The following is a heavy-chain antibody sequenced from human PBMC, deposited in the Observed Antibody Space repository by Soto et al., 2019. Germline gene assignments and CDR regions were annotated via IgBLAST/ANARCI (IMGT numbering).Heavy chain of an antibody. CDR2: MDSSATYI. J-gene: IGHJ4*02. D-gene: IGHD3-22*01. CDR3: ARTVVCIPVWDY. Sequence: EVQLVESGGGLVKPGGSLRLSCAASGFSFSTYSMNWLRQAPGKGLEWVASMDSSATYIYHADSLKGRFTLSRDNSKNELYLQMNSLRVEDTAVYDCARTVVCIPVWDYWGQGTLVTGSS. CDR1: GFSFSTYS. V-gene: IGHV3-21*01.